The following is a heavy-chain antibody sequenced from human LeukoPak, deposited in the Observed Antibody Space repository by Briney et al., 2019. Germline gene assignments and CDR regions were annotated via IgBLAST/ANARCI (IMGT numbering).Heavy chain of an antibody. J-gene: IGHJ1*01. Sequence: GASVKVSCKVSGYTLTELSMHWVRQAPGKGLEWMGGFDPEDGETIYAQKFQGRVTMTEDTSTDTAYMELSSLRSEDTAVYYCPTVPRIWSGYYTSEYFQHWGQGTLVTVSS. D-gene: IGHD3-3*01. CDR1: GYTLTELS. V-gene: IGHV1-24*01. CDR2: FDPEDGET. CDR3: PTVPRIWSGYYTSEYFQH.